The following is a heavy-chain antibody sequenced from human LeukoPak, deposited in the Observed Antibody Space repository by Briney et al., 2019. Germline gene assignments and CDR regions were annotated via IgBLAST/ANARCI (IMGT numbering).Heavy chain of an antibody. V-gene: IGHV3-21*01. CDR3: ATDTAGTGPHDY. Sequence: GGSLRLSCAASGFTFSSYSMNWVRQAPGKGLEWVSSISSSSSYIYYADSVKGRCTISRDNAKNSLYLQMNSLRAEDTAVYYCATDTAGTGPHDYWGQGTLVTVSS. J-gene: IGHJ4*02. D-gene: IGHD6-13*01. CDR1: GFTFSSYS. CDR2: ISSSSSYI.